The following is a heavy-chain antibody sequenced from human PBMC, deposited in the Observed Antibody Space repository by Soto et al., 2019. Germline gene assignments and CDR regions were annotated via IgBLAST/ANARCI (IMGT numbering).Heavy chain of an antibody. J-gene: IGHJ2*01. D-gene: IGHD2-15*01. CDR2: IWYDGSNK. Sequence: GKGLEWVAVIWYDGSNKYYADSVKGRFTISRDKSKNTLYLQMNSLRAEDTAVYYCARGFFFFQAEDGIRDTVPVSASLLNRSSDL. CDR3: ARGFFFFQAEDGIRDTVPVSASLLNRSSDL. V-gene: IGHV3-33*01.